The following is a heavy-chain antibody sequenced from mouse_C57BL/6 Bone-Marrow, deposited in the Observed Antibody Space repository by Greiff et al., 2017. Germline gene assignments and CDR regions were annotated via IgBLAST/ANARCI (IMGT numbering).Heavy chain of an antibody. V-gene: IGHV1-76*01. CDR3: AFYSWYAMDY. CDR2: IYPGSGNT. D-gene: IGHD2-1*01. CDR1: GYTFTDYY. J-gene: IGHJ4*01. Sequence: QVQLQQSGAELVRPGASVKLSCKASGYTFTDYYINWVKQRPGQGLEWIARIYPGSGNTYYNEKFKGKATLTAEKSSSTAYMQLSNLTSEDSAVYFCAFYSWYAMDYWGQGTSVTVSS.